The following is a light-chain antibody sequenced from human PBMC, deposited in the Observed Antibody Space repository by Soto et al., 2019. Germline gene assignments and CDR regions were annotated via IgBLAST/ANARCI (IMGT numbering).Light chain of an antibody. Sequence: DVVMTQSPLSLPVTLGQPASISCRSSQSLVYSDGNTYLNWFQQRPGQPPRRLIFTVSNRDSGVPATFSGSGSGRDFTLKISRLQAEDVVVYYCLQGTHWPLTFGQGTRLEIK. CDR1: QSLVYSDGNTY. J-gene: IGKJ5*01. CDR3: LQGTHWPLT. CDR2: TVS. V-gene: IGKV2-30*01.